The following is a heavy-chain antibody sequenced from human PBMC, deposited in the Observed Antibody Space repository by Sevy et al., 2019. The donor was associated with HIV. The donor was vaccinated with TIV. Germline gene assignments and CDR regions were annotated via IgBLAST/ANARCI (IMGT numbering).Heavy chain of an antibody. J-gene: IGHJ4*02. V-gene: IGHV1-69*13. CDR1: GDTLRKHA. D-gene: IGHD3-10*01. CDR3: ARAGENLYYSYYDY. Sequence: ASVKVSCKASGDTLRKHAISWVRQAPGKGLEWMGGIIPTFDTANFPRKFQDRVTITADESTSTVYMELSSLRSEDTAVYYCARAGENLYYSYYDYWGQGTLVTVSP. CDR2: IIPTFDTA.